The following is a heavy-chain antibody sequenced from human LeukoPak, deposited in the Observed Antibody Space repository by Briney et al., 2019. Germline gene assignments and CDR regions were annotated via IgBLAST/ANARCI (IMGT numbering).Heavy chain of an antibody. CDR3: AKATCGGDCNFDL. D-gene: IGHD2-21*02. J-gene: IGHJ2*01. CDR2: FSGSGTNT. V-gene: IGHV3-23*01. CDR1: GFTFSDYA. Sequence: GGSLRLSCAASGFTFSDYAMSWVRQAPGKGLEWVSAFSGSGTNTYYADPVRGRSTISRDNSKNTRYLQMNSLRAEDTAVYYCAKATCGGDCNFDLWGRGTLATVSS.